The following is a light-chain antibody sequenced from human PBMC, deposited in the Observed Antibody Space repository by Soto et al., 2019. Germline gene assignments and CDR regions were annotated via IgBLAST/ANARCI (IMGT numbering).Light chain of an antibody. J-gene: IGKJ1*01. CDR1: QSVNSN. CDR2: GAS. CDR3: QQYNNGRGT. V-gene: IGKV3-15*01. Sequence: IVMTQSPATLSVSPGERANLSCRASQSVNSNLAWYQQKPGQAPRLLIYGASTRATGIPARFSGSGSGTEFTLTISSLQSEDFGVYYCQQYNNGRGTFGQGTKVDIK.